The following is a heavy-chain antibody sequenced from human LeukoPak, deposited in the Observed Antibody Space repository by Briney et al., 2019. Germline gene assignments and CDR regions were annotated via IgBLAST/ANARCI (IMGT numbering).Heavy chain of an antibody. CDR2: IIPIFGTA. CDR1: GGTFSSYA. J-gene: IGHJ4*02. V-gene: IGHV1-69*06. D-gene: IGHD3-22*01. CDR3: ARGGTYYCDSSGYYYGY. Sequence: GSSVKVSCKASGGTFSSYAISWVRQAPGQGLEWMGGIIPIFGTANYAQKFQGRVTITADKSTSTAYMELSSLRSEDTAVYYCARGGTYYCDSSGYYYGYWGQGTLVTVSS.